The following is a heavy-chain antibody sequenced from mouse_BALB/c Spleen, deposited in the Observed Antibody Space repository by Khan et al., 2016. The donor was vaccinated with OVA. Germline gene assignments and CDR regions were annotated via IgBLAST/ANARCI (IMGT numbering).Heavy chain of an antibody. D-gene: IGHD2-14*01. CDR3: VREGAYHRNDGWFAY. V-gene: IGHV1-4*01. CDR2: INPSNGYT. CDR1: GYTFTSYT. J-gene: IGHJ3*01. Sequence: QVQLKQSGAELARPGASVKMSCKASGYTFTSYTIHWIKLRPGQGLEWIGFINPSNGYTNYNQKFKDKATLTADKSSTTVYMQLSSLTSDDSAVYNCVREGAYHRNDGWFAYWGQGTLVTVSA.